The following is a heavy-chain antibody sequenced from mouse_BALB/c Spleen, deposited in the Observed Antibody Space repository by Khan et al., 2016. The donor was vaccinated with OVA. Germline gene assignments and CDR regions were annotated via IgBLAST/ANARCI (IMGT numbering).Heavy chain of an antibody. CDR2: IDPFNGGT. CDR1: GYSFTSYY. CDR3: ARGAFGY. V-gene: IGHV1S135*01. J-gene: IGHJ3*01. Sequence: VQLQQSGPELMKPGASVNISCKASGYSFTSYYIHWVKQSHGKSLEWIGYIDPFNGGTDYNQEFTGKATLTVDKSSSTAYMHLSSLTSEDSAVYYCARGAFGYWGQGTLVTVSA.